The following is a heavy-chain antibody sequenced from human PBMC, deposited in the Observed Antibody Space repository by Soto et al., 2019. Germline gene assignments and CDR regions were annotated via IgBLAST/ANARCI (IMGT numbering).Heavy chain of an antibody. D-gene: IGHD2-15*01. CDR1: GYTFTSYG. V-gene: IGHV1-18*01. J-gene: IGHJ5*02. Sequence: QVQLVQSGAEVKKPGASVKVSCKASGYTFTSYGISWVRQAPGQGLEWMGWISAYNGNTNYAQKLQGRVTMTTDTSTSTAYMELSSLRSDDTSVYYCASDRSADCSGGSCYSWFDPWGQGTLVTVSS. CDR3: ASDRSADCSGGSCYSWFDP. CDR2: ISAYNGNT.